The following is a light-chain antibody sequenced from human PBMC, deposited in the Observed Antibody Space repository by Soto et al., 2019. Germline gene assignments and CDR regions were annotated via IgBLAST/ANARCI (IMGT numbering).Light chain of an antibody. V-gene: IGKV3-20*01. CDR2: GAS. Sequence: EIVLTQSPGNLSLSPGERATLSCRASQTISNKFLAWYQQKPGQAPRLLVYGASGRATGIPGRFSGSGSGTDFTLTNTRLEPEDFAVYYCQVSGTFGQGTRLEIK. CDR3: QVSGT. J-gene: IGKJ5*01. CDR1: QTISNKF.